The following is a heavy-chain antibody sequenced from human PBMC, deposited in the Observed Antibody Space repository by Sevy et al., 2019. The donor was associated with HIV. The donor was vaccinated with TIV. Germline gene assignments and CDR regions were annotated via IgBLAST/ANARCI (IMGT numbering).Heavy chain of an antibody. CDR3: ARRWGSSGWYRGGMDV. D-gene: IGHD6-19*01. CDR1: GGSISSSSYY. CDR2: IYYSGST. V-gene: IGHV4-39*01. Sequence: SETLSLTCTVSGGSISSSSYYWGWIRQPPGKGLEWIGSIYYSGSTYYNPSLKSRVTISVDTSKNQFSLKLSSVTAADTAVYYCARRWGSSGWYRGGMDVWGQRTTVTVSS. J-gene: IGHJ6*02.